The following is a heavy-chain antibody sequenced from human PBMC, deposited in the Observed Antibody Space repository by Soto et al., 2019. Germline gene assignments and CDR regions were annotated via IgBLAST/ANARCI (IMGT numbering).Heavy chain of an antibody. CDR3: ARTRELLRIAQIDY. Sequence: QVQLVQSGAEVKKPGSSVKVSCKASGGTFSSYAISWVRQAPGQGLEWMGGIIPIFGTANYAQKFQGRVTIIADEYTRTAYMELSSLRSEDTAVYYCARTRELLRIAQIDYWGQGTLVTVSS. CDR2: IIPIFGTA. CDR1: GGTFSSYA. D-gene: IGHD1-26*01. J-gene: IGHJ4*02. V-gene: IGHV1-69*01.